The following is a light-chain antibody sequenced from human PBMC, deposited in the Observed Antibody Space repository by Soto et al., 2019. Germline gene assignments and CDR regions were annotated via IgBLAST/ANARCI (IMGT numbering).Light chain of an antibody. CDR3: KRYNNWPET. V-gene: IGKV3-15*01. CDR2: GAS. Sequence: EIVLTQSPGTLSLSPGERATLSCRASQSVSNNYLAWYQQKPGQAPRLLIYGASTRATGIPARFSGSGSGTEFTLTISSLQSEDFAVYFCKRYNNWPETFGQGTKVDIK. J-gene: IGKJ1*01. CDR1: QSVSNN.